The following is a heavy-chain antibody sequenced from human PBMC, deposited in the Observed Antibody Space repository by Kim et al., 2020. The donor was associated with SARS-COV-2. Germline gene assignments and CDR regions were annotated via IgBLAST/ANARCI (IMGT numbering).Heavy chain of an antibody. D-gene: IGHD3-22*01. J-gene: IGHJ4*02. Sequence: QKFQGRVTITRDTSASTAYMELSSLRSEDTAVYYCARAYYYDSSGYYYDYWGQGTLVTVSS. CDR3: ARAYYYDSSGYYYDY. V-gene: IGHV1-3*01.